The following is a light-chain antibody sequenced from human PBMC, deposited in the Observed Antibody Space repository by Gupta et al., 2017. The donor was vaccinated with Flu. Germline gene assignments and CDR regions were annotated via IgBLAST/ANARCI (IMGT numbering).Light chain of an antibody. CDR1: QSLVHSDGNTY. J-gene: IGKJ2*01. CDR3: MQASQSPFT. CDR2: KTF. Sequence: IVMTQTPLSSPVSLGQPASISCRSSQSLVHSDGNTYLSWLHQRPGQPPRLLIYKTFNRLSGVPDRFSGSGAGTDFTLKISRVEAEDVGVYYCMQASQSPFTFGQGTKLEIK. V-gene: IGKV2-24*01.